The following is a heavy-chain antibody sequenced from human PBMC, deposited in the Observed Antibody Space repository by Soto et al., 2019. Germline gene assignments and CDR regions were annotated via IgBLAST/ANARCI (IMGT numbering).Heavy chain of an antibody. V-gene: IGHV3-33*01. D-gene: IGHD2-2*01. CDR1: GFTFSSYG. J-gene: IGHJ6*02. CDR3: ARGYCSSTSCYATPNYYYYGMDV. CDR2: IWYDGSNK. Sequence: GGSLRLSCAASGFTFSSYGMHWVRQAPGKGLEWVAVIWYDGSNKYYADSVKGRFTISRDNSKNTLYLQMNSLRAEDTAVYYCARGYCSSTSCYATPNYYYYGMDVWGQGTTVTVSS.